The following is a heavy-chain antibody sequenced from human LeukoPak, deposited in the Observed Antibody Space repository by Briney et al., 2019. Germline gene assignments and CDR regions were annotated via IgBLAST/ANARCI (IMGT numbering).Heavy chain of an antibody. V-gene: IGHV3-21*01. CDR3: ARDVYSSSWYFDY. Sequence: GGSLRLSCAASGFTFSSYSMNWVRQAPGKGLEWVSSISSSSSYIYYADSVKGRFTISRDNAKNSLYLQMNSLRAEDTAVYYCARDVYSSSWYFDYWGQGTLVTVSS. J-gene: IGHJ4*02. CDR1: GFTFSSYS. CDR2: ISSSSSYI. D-gene: IGHD6-13*01.